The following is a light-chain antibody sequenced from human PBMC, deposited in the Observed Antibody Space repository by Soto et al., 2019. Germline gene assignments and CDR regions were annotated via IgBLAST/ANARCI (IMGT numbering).Light chain of an antibody. CDR3: QQSNSYPWT. CDR2: KAS. J-gene: IGKJ1*01. CDR1: QSVSNW. Sequence: DIQMTQSPSTLSASVGDRVTITCRASQSVSNWLAWYQLKPGKAPKLLIYKASNLQGGVPSRFSGSGSGTEFSLTISSLQPDDCATYYCQQSNSYPWTFGQGTKVEMK. V-gene: IGKV1-5*03.